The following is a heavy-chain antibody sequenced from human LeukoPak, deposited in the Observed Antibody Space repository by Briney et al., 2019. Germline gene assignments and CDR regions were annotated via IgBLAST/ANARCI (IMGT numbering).Heavy chain of an antibody. CDR2: ISSSSSYI. CDR1: GFTFSSYS. Sequence: PGGSLRLSCAASGFTFSSYSMNWVRQAPGKGLEWVSSISSSSSYIYYADSVKGRFTISRDNAKNSLYLQMNSLRAEDTAVYYCARDGVLTGYCAYDAFDIWGQGTMVTVSS. D-gene: IGHD3-9*01. V-gene: IGHV3-21*01. J-gene: IGHJ3*02. CDR3: ARDGVLTGYCAYDAFDI.